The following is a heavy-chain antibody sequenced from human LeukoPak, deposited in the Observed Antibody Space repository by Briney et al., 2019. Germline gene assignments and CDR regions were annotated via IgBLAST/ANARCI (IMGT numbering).Heavy chain of an antibody. V-gene: IGHV3-9*01. D-gene: IGHD5-12*01. J-gene: IGHJ4*02. CDR3: AKDSGYDLDYFDY. CDR2: ISWNSGSI. Sequence: PGRSLRLSCAASGFTFDDYAMHWVRQPPGKGLEWVSGISWNSGSIGYADSVKGRFTISRDNAKNSLYLQMNSLRAEDTALYYCAKDSGYDLDYFDYWGQGTLVTVSS. CDR1: GFTFDDYA.